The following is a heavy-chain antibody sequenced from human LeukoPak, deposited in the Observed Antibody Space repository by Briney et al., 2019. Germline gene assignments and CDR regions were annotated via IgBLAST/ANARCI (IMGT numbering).Heavy chain of an antibody. V-gene: IGHV1-2*02. CDR1: GYTFTGYY. CDR2: INPNSGGT. Sequence: GASVKVSCKASGYTFTGYYMHWVRQAPGQGLEWMGWINPNSGGTNYAQKFQGRVTMTRDTSISTAYMELSRLRSDDTAVYYCARDLVYHKYYDILTGYCSLDYWGQGTLVTVSS. J-gene: IGHJ4*02. CDR3: ARDLVYHKYYDILTGYCSLDY. D-gene: IGHD3-9*01.